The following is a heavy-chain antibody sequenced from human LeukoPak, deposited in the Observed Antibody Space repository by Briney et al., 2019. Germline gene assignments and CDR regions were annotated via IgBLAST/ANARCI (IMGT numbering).Heavy chain of an antibody. CDR2: IYPGDSET. D-gene: IGHD5-18*01. CDR3: AKLFTAYAMDV. V-gene: IGHV5-51*01. Sequence: GASLKISCKGSGYSFTGNWIGWVRQKPGKGLEWMGIIYPGDSETRYSPSFQGQVTISADKSSSTVYLQWSRLKASDTALYYCAKLFTAYAMDVWGQGTTVIVSS. J-gene: IGHJ6*02. CDR1: GYSFTGNW.